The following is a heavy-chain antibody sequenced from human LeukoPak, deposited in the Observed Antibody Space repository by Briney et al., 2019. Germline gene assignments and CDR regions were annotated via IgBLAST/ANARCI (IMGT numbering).Heavy chain of an antibody. D-gene: IGHD3-10*01. CDR1: GFTFSNYG. Sequence: GGSLRLSCAASGFTFSNYGMHWVRQAPGKGLEWVANIKQDGSEKYFVDSVRGRFTISRDNAQNSLYLQMNSLRAEDTAIYYCARGGAPGFYFDYWGQGTLVIVSS. V-gene: IGHV3-7*01. CDR3: ARGGAPGFYFDY. CDR2: IKQDGSEK. J-gene: IGHJ4*02.